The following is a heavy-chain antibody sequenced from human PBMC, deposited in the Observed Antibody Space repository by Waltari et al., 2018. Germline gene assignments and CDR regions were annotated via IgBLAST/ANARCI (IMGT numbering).Heavy chain of an antibody. Sequence: QVQLQQWGAGLLKPSETLSLTCAVYGGSFSGYYWSWIRQPPGKGLEWIGEINHSGSTNSNPSLKSRVTISVDTSKNQFSLKLSSVTAADTAVYYCARRVGYCSGGSCYSRFDPWGQGTLVTVSS. CDR3: ARRVGYCSGGSCYSRFDP. J-gene: IGHJ5*02. V-gene: IGHV4-34*01. CDR2: INHSGST. CDR1: GGSFSGYY. D-gene: IGHD2-15*01.